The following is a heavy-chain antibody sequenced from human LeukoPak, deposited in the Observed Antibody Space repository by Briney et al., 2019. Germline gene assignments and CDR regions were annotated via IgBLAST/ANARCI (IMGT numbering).Heavy chain of an antibody. V-gene: IGHV3-23*01. J-gene: IGHJ6*02. Sequence: GGSLRLSCAASGFTFSSYSMNWVRQAPGKGLEWVSFVSGSGGSTYYADSVKGRFTISRDSSKNTVYLQMSSLRAEDTAVYYCAKVMIPDSYEYGMDLWGQGTTVTVSS. CDR1: GFTFSSYS. D-gene: IGHD3-16*01. CDR2: VSGSGGST. CDR3: AKVMIPDSYEYGMDL.